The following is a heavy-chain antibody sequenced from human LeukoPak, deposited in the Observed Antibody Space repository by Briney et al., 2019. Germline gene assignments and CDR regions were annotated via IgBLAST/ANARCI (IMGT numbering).Heavy chain of an antibody. CDR2: IYYSGST. Sequence: SETLSLTCTVSTGSISSGDYYWSWIRQHPGKGLEWIGYIYYSGSTYYSPSLRSRVTISVDTSKNQFSLEVSSVTAADTAVYYCARTLVTTTSMSFDYWGQGTLATVSS. D-gene: IGHD4-17*01. CDR1: TGSISSGDYY. V-gene: IGHV4-31*03. CDR3: ARTLVTTTSMSFDY. J-gene: IGHJ4*02.